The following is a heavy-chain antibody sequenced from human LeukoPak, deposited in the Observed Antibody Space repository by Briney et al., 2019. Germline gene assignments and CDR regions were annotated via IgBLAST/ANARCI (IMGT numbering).Heavy chain of an antibody. J-gene: IGHJ4*02. CDR2: ISGSGGST. V-gene: IGHV3-23*01. CDR3: ATAHLVVPGNMDMVFDY. Sequence: PGGSLRLSCAASGFTLSSYAMSWVRQAPGKGLEWVSSISGSGGSTYYADSVKGRFTISRDNSKNTLYLQMNSLRAEDTAVYYCATAHLVVPGNMDMVFDYWGQGTLVTVSS. D-gene: IGHD2-2*01. CDR1: GFTLSSYA.